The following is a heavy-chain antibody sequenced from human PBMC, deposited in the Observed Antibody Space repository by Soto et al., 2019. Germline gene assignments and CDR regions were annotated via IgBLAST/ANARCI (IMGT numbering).Heavy chain of an antibody. CDR2: IYYSGST. D-gene: IGHD2-2*02. V-gene: IGHV4-61*01. Sequence: QVQLQESGPGLVKPSETLSLTCTVSGGSVSSGSYYWSWIRQPPGKGLEWIGYIYYSGSTNYNPPLKSRVTISVDTSKNQFSLKLSSVTAADTAVYYCARSYCSSTSCYRYYGMDVWGQGTTVTVSS. CDR1: GGSVSSGSYY. J-gene: IGHJ6*02. CDR3: ARSYCSSTSCYRYYGMDV.